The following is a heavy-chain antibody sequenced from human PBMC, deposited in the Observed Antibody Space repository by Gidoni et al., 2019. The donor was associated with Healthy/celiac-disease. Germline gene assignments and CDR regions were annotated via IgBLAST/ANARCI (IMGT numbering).Heavy chain of an antibody. D-gene: IGHD5-12*01. J-gene: IGHJ5*02. CDR3: AKDARVAKNGFDP. CDR2: ISYDGSNK. V-gene: IGHV3-30*18. Sequence: QVQLVASGGGVVQPGRSLRLSCAASGFTFSSYGMHWVRQAPGKGLEWVAVISYDGSNKYYADSVKGRFTISRDNSKNTLYLQMNSLRAEDTAVYYCAKDARVAKNGFDPWGQGTLVTVSS. CDR1: GFTFSSYG.